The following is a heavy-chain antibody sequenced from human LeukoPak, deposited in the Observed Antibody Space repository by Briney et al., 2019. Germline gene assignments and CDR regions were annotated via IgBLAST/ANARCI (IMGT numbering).Heavy chain of an antibody. V-gene: IGHV3-48*04. Sequence: GGSLRLSCAASGFTFSTYGMHWIRQAPGKGLEWVSSISRSGSTKYYADSVKGRFTISRDNAKNSLFLQMNSLRAEDTAVYYCARVLRYCSGGNCYSGGLGYMDVWGKGTTVTISS. CDR2: ISRSGSTK. D-gene: IGHD2-15*01. CDR1: GFTFSTYG. J-gene: IGHJ6*03. CDR3: ARVLRYCSGGNCYSGGLGYMDV.